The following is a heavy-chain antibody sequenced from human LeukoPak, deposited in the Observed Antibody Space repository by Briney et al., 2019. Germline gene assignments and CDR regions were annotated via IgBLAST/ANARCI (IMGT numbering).Heavy chain of an antibody. V-gene: IGHV1-8*01. D-gene: IGHD3-10*01. CDR1: GYTFTTYV. CDR2: LNPYSVNT. Sequence: GASVELSCNAFGYTFTTYVINWVRQATGQGLEWWGWLNPYSVNTGYEQKLKGRITMTRTTAMITTSLGLNNLRAEDPSTYYCTKANYYGLGKKDLDYWGQGTLV. J-gene: IGHJ4*02. CDR3: TKANYYGLGKKDLDY.